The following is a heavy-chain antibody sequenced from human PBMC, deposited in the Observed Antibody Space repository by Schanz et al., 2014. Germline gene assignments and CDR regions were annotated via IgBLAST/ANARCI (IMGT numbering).Heavy chain of an antibody. J-gene: IGHJ3*02. CDR2: ISDRGDTA. V-gene: IGHV3-23*01. D-gene: IGHD3-10*01. Sequence: DVQLLDSGGGLVQPGGSLRLSCAASGFTFTNYAMSWFRQAPGKGLEWVSLISDRGDTAYYADSVKGRFTISRDNFKGELYLQMSSLRAEDTAVYCCAKGRFGELSAFDIWGQGTMVTVSS. CDR1: GFTFTNYA. CDR3: AKGRFGELSAFDI.